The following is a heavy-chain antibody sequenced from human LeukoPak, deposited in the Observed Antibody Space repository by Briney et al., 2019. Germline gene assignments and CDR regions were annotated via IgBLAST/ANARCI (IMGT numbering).Heavy chain of an antibody. V-gene: IGHV1-69*04. Sequence: SLNGSCKASGGTFSTSAVSWVRQAPGQRLGWRGRVIPLFGIKKYRPKFQGRLTLTADKSPDIAYMELASLTSDDTALYFCARDRTGLNWSHPPPHFDYWGQGTLVTVSS. CDR3: ARDRTGLNWSHPPPHFDY. CDR1: GGTFSTSA. CDR2: VIPLFGIK. J-gene: IGHJ4*02. D-gene: IGHD1-20*01.